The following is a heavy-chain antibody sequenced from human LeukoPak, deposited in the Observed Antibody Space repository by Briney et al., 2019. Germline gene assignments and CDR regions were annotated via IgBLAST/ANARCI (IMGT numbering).Heavy chain of an antibody. CDR2: ISYDGSTK. V-gene: IGHV3-30*18. CDR3: AKAYCTGGSCYGRYYYGMDV. Sequence: GGSLRLSCAASGSTFSTYAIHWVRQAPGKGPEWVAVISYDGSTKYYADSVKGRFTISRDNSKNTMYLQMDSLRPEDTAVFYCAKAYCTGGSCYGRYYYGMDVWGQGTTATVSS. D-gene: IGHD2-15*01. CDR1: GSTFSTYA. J-gene: IGHJ6*02.